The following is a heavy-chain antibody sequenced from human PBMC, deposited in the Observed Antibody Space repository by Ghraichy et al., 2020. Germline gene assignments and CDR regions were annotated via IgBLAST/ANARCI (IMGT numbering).Heavy chain of an antibody. J-gene: IGHJ6*02. CDR1: GFTFSSYS. CDR3: ASGGASAAIWVGYYYGMDV. D-gene: IGHD2-2*01. Sequence: GSLNISCAASGFTFSSYSMNWVRQAPGKGLEWVSSISSSSSYIYYADSVKGRFTISRDNAKNSLYLQMNSLRAEDTAVYYCASGGASAAIWVGYYYGMDVWGQGTTVTVSS. CDR2: ISSSSSYI. V-gene: IGHV3-21*01.